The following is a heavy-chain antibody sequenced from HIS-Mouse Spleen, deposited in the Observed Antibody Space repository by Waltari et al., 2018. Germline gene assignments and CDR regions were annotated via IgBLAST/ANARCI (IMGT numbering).Heavy chain of an antibody. Sequence: EVQLVESGGGLVQPGRSLRLSCAASGFTFADYAMHWGRQAPGKGLEWVSGISWNSGSIGYADSVKGRFTISRDNAKNSLYLQMNSLRAEDTALYYCAKDISRGKGGAFDIWGQGTMVTVSS. CDR3: AKDISRGKGGAFDI. J-gene: IGHJ3*02. V-gene: IGHV3-9*01. CDR1: GFTFADYA. CDR2: ISWNSGSI. D-gene: IGHD3-16*01.